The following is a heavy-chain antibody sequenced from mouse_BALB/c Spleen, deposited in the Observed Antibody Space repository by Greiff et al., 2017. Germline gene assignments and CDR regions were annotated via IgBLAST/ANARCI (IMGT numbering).Heavy chain of an antibody. CDR3: ARSYYGF. V-gene: IGHV1-54*03. D-gene: IGHD1-2*01. Sequence: VMLVESGAELVRPGSSVKISCKASGYAFSSYWMNWVKQRPGQGLEWIGVINPGSGGTNYNEKFKGKATLTADKSSSTAYMQLSSLTSDDSAVYFCARSYYGFWGQGTTLTVSS. CDR1: GYAFSSYW. J-gene: IGHJ2*01. CDR2: INPGSGGT.